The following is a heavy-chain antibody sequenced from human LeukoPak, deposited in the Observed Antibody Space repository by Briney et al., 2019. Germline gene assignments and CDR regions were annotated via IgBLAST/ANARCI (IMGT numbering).Heavy chain of an antibody. V-gene: IGHV3-30*03. CDR2: ISYDGTIR. D-gene: IGHD1/OR15-1a*01. Sequence: GGSLRLSCAASGLTFSSYGMHWVRQAPGKGLEWVAVISYDGTIRNYADSVKGRFTISRDNSKNTLYLQMNSLRAEDTALYYCARGPLNTFGVDAWGHGTTVTVSS. CDR1: GLTFSSYG. J-gene: IGHJ6*02. CDR3: ARGPLNTFGVDA.